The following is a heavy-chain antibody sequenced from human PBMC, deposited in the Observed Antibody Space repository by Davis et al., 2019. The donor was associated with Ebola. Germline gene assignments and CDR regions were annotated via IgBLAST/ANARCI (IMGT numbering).Heavy chain of an antibody. CDR1: GFTSSSYS. J-gene: IGHJ2*01. Sequence: PGGSLRLSCAAPGFTSSSYSMNWVRQAPGKGLEWVSYISSSSSTIYYADSVKGRFTISRDNAKNSLYLQMNSLRDEDTAVYYCARDPYSSSRRYDGGWYFDLWGRGTLVTVAS. CDR3: ARDPYSSSRRYDGGWYFDL. V-gene: IGHV3-48*02. CDR2: ISSSSSTI. D-gene: IGHD6-6*01.